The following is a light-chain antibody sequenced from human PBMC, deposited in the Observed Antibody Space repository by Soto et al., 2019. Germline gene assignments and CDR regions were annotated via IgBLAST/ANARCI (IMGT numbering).Light chain of an antibody. CDR2: RAS. CDR1: RASSSW. Sequence: IQMTQSPSTLSGSVGDRVTITCRASRASSSWLAWYQQKPGQAPKLLIYRASTLKSGVPSRFSGSGSGTEFTLTISSLQPDDFATYYCQHYNSYSEAFGQGTKVDIK. J-gene: IGKJ1*01. V-gene: IGKV1-5*03. CDR3: QHYNSYSEA.